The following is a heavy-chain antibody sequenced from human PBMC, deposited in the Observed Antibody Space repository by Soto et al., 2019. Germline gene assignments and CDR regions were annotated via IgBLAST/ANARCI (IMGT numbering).Heavy chain of an antibody. CDR2: INGDGSST. D-gene: IGHD2-15*01. Sequence: PGGSLRLSCAASGFTFSTYWMHWVRQAPGKGLVWVSRINGDGSSTSYADSVKGRFTISRDNAKNTLYLQMNSLRAEDTAVYYCARGYCSGGSCSPGGMDVWGQGPTVTVSS. J-gene: IGHJ6*02. CDR1: GFTFSTYW. V-gene: IGHV3-74*01. CDR3: ARGYCSGGSCSPGGMDV.